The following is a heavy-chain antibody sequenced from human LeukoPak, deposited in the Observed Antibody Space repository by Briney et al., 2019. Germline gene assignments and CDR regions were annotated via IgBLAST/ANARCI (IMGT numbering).Heavy chain of an antibody. CDR3: AGGSPRLTMVRGVIGYGMDV. V-gene: IGHV4-34*01. D-gene: IGHD3-10*01. J-gene: IGHJ6*02. CDR1: GESLSDYY. CDR2: INLRGSG. Sequence: SETLSLTCGVYGESLSDYYWSWIRQPPGKRLEWIGDINLRGSGTYNPSLKSRLTISGDTSKNEFSLRLISVTAADTAVYYCAGGSPRLTMVRGVIGYGMDVWGQGTTVIVSS.